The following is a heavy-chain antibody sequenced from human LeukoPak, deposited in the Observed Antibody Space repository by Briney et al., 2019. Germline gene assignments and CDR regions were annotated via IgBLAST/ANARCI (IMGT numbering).Heavy chain of an antibody. J-gene: IGHJ4*02. D-gene: IGHD6-13*01. V-gene: IGHV4-34*01. CDR2: INHSGST. CDR3: ARASSWFDY. Sequence: SETPSLTCAVYGGSFSGYYWSWIRQPPGKGLEWIGEINHSGSTNYNPSLKSRVTISVDTSKNQFSLKLSSVTAADTAVYYCARASSWFDYWGQGTLVTVSS. CDR1: GGSFSGYY.